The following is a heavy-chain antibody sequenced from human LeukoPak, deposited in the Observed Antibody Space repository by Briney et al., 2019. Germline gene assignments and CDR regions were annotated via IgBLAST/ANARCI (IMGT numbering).Heavy chain of an antibody. V-gene: IGHV1-18*01. CDR1: GYTFTSYG. CDR3: ARDWDYYDSSGYYYVDY. Sequence: GASVKVSCKASGYTFTSYGISWVRQAPGQGLEWMGWISAYNGNTNYAQKLQGRVTMTTDTSTSTAYMELRSLRSDDTAVYYCARDWDYYDSSGYYYVDYWGQGTLVTVSS. CDR2: ISAYNGNT. J-gene: IGHJ4*02. D-gene: IGHD3-22*01.